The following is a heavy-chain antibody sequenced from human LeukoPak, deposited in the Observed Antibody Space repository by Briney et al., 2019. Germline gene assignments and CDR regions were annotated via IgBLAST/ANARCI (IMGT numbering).Heavy chain of an antibody. J-gene: IGHJ5*02. CDR1: GYTFTDDY. V-gene: IGHV1-8*02. Sequence: ASVKVSCKASGYTFTDDYVHWVRQAPGQGLEWMGWMNPNSGNTGYAQKFQGRVTMTRNTSISTAYMELSSLRSEDTAVYYCARGPALRYFDWLLHTKNWFDPWGQGTLVTVSS. D-gene: IGHD3-9*01. CDR3: ARGPALRYFDWLLHTKNWFDP. CDR2: MNPNSGNT.